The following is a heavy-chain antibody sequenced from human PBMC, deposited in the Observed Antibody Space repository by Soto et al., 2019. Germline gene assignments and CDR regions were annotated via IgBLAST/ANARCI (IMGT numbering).Heavy chain of an antibody. Sequence: QVQLQESGPGLVKPSETLSLTCIISGGPMNNYYCSWFRQPRGQGLEWIGYMGYNGFTRYNPSLRSRVAISLDTAKNQFSLNLSSVTAADTALYYCARQGFGELHGLVDVWGQGITVTVSS. CDR2: MGYNGFT. CDR3: ARQGFGELHGLVDV. D-gene: IGHD3-10*01. CDR1: GGPMNNYY. V-gene: IGHV4-59*08. J-gene: IGHJ6*02.